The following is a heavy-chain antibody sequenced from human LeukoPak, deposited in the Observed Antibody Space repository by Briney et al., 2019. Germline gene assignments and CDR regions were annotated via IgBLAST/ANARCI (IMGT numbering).Heavy chain of an antibody. CDR3: ARKGHFDWLSHYYYYGMDV. CDR2: ISYDGSNK. Sequence: GRSLRLSCAASGFTFSSYAMHWVRQAPGKGLEWVAVISYDGSNKYYADSVKGRFTISRDNSKNTLYLQMNSLRAEDTAVYYCARKGHFDWLSHYYYYGMDVWGQGTTVTVSS. D-gene: IGHD3-9*01. CDR1: GFTFSSYA. J-gene: IGHJ6*02. V-gene: IGHV3-30*04.